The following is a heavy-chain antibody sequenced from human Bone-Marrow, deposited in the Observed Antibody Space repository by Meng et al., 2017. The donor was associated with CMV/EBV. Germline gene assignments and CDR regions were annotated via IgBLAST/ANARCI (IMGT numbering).Heavy chain of an antibody. D-gene: IGHD1/OR15-1a*01. CDR2: INSDGSST. Sequence: GGSLRLSCAASGFTVSSNYMSWVRQAPGKGLVWVSRINSDGSSTSYADSVKGRFTISRDNAKNTLYLQMNSLRAEDTAVYYCARDFFDWNNAGATDVWGQGTMVTVSS. V-gene: IGHV3-74*01. CDR1: GFTVSSNY. CDR3: ARDFFDWNNAGATDV. J-gene: IGHJ6*02.